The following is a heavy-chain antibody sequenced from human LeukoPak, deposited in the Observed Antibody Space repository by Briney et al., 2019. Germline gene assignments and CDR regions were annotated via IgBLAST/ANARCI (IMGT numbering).Heavy chain of an antibody. CDR1: GFTFSSYS. V-gene: IGHV3-21*01. J-gene: IGHJ6*03. Sequence: GGSRRLSCAASGFTFSSYSMNWVRQAPGKGLEWVSSISSSSSYIYYADSVKGRFTISRDNTKNSLYLQMNSLRAEDTAVYYCARSSSWYGDYYYYYMDVWGKGTTVTVSS. CDR2: ISSSSSYI. D-gene: IGHD6-13*01. CDR3: ARSSSWYGDYYYYYMDV.